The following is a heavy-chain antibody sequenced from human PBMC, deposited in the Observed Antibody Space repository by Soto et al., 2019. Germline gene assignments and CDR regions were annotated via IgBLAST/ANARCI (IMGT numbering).Heavy chain of an antibody. V-gene: IGHV3-30*04. CDR3: VRSRSGAVPDSFAY. D-gene: IGHD3-10*01. J-gene: IGHJ4*02. Sequence: QVQLVESGGGVVPPGRSLRLSCAASGFMFSRYAMHWVRQAPGKGLEWGAVISKDGSVIYYADSVKGRFTISRDKPKNMVYLQVNSLRDEDTAVFYCVRSRSGAVPDSFAYWGQGTLVTVAS. CDR1: GFMFSRYA. CDR2: ISKDGSVI.